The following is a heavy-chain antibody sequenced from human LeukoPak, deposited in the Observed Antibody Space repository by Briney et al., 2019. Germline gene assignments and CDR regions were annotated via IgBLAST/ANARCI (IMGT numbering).Heavy chain of an antibody. D-gene: IGHD1-26*01. Sequence: GGSLRLSCAASGFTFSNAWMSWVRQAPGEGLEWVCRIKSKADGGQTDYAAPVKGRFTISRDNSKHTLYLQMNSLRAEDTAVYYCAKDSMRWELLAYYFDYWGQGTLVTASP. CDR3: AKDSMRWELLAYYFDY. V-gene: IGHV3-15*01. CDR1: GFTFSNAW. CDR2: IKSKADGGQT. J-gene: IGHJ4*02.